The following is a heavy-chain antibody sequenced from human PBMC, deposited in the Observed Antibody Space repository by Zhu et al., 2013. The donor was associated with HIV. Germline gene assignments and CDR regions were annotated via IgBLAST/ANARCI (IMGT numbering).Heavy chain of an antibody. CDR3: ARNRFDGDHSIFDY. CDR1: GFTFSDYQ. D-gene: IGHD4-17*01. J-gene: IGHJ4*02. V-gene: IGHV3-11*01. CDR2: ISGSGI. Sequence: VQLVESGGGLVKPGGSLKLSCSASGFTFSDYQMSWIRQAPGKGLEWVSYISGSGIASLKGRFTISRDNAKNSLYLQMNNLRAEDTAVYYCARNRFDGDHSIFDYWGQGTLVTVSS.